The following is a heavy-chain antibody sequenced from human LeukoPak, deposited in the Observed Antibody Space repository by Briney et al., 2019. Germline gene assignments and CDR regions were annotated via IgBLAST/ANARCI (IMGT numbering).Heavy chain of an antibody. J-gene: IGHJ5*02. V-gene: IGHV1-69*10. CDR1: GGTFSSYA. CDR2: IIPILGIA. CDR3: ARDRARYYDILTGSPNWFDP. Sequence: SVTDSCMASGGTFSSYAISWVRQAPGRGLARMGRIIPILGIADYAQKFQGRVTITADKSTSTAYMELSSLRSEDTAVYYCARDRARYYDILTGSPNWFDPWGQGALVTVSS. D-gene: IGHD3-9*01.